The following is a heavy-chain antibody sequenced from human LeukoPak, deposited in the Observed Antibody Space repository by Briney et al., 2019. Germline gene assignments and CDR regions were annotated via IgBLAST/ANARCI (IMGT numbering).Heavy chain of an antibody. V-gene: IGHV3-21*01. CDR2: ISSSSSYI. J-gene: IGHJ6*02. Sequence: GGSLRLSCAASGFTFSSYSMNWVRQAPGKGLEWVSSISSSSSYIYYADSVKDRFTISRDNAKNSLYLQMNSLRAEDTAVYYCARDRGTIFGVATPYYGMDVWGQGTTVTVSS. D-gene: IGHD3-3*01. CDR3: ARDRGTIFGVATPYYGMDV. CDR1: GFTFSSYS.